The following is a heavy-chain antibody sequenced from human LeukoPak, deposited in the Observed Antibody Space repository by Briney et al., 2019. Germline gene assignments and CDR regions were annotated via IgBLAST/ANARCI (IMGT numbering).Heavy chain of an antibody. CDR3: ARSGDGHYFDY. Sequence: PSEPLSLTCAVYGGSFSGYYWSWIRPPPGKGLEWIGEINHSGSTNYNPSLKSRVTISVDTSKNQFSLKLSSVTAADTAVYYCARSGDGHYFDYWGQGTLVTVSS. CDR1: GGSFSGYY. V-gene: IGHV4-34*01. CDR2: INHSGST. D-gene: IGHD1-26*01. J-gene: IGHJ4*02.